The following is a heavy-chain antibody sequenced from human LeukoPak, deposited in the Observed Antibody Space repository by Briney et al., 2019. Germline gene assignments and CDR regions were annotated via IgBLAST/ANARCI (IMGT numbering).Heavy chain of an antibody. CDR1: GFTFSSYA. J-gene: IGHJ6*02. Sequence: GGSLRLSCAASGFTFSSYAMSWVRQAPGKGLEWVSAISCSGGSTYYADSVKGRFTISRDNSKNTLYLQMNSLRAEDTAVYYCATNFANSGWYLYYYGMDVWGQGTTVTVSS. D-gene: IGHD6-19*01. V-gene: IGHV3-23*01. CDR2: ISCSGGST. CDR3: ATNFANSGWYLYYYGMDV.